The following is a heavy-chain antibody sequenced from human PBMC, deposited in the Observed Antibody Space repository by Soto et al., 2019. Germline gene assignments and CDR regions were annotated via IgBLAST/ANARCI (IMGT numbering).Heavy chain of an antibody. CDR2: LSYNGGT. CDR1: GDSTINSY. CDR3: AKDGLDP. V-gene: IGHV4-59*13. Sequence: SETLSLTCTVSGDSTINSYWSWIRQAPGKGPEWLGYLSYNGGTNHNPSLQGRATMSVDTSQNRFSLNLNSVTAADTAVYYCAKDGLDPWGQGTLVTVSS. J-gene: IGHJ5*02.